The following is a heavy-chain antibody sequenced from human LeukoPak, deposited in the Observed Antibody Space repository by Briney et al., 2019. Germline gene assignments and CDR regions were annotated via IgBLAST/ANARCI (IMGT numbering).Heavy chain of an antibody. CDR2: INHNGNVN. D-gene: IGHD3-16*01. Sequence: PGGSLRLSCEASGFTVSSCYMSWVRQAPGKGLEWVASINHNGNVNYYVDSVKGRFTISRDNAKNSLYLQMSNLRAEDTAVYFCARGGGLDVWGQGATVTVSS. CDR3: ARGGGLDV. CDR1: GFTVSSCY. V-gene: IGHV3-7*03. J-gene: IGHJ6*02.